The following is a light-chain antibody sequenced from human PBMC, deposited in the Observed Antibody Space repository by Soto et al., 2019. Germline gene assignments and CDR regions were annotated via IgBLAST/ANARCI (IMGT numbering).Light chain of an antibody. J-gene: IGKJ5*01. V-gene: IGKV3-15*01. CDR2: GSF. CDR3: QQYNDRPPIT. CDR1: QGVTAN. Sequence: EILMTQSPATLSVSPGERVTLSCRAGQGVTANFAWYQQKPGQAPRLLIVGSFARATGIPAKFSGSGSGSEFTLTISGLQSEDFAVYYCQQYNDRPPITFGQGTRLEIK.